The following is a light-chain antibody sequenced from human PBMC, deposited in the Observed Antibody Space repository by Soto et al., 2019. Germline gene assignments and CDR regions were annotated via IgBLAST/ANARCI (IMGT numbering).Light chain of an antibody. CDR3: QKYNSAPRT. CDR2: DAN. J-gene: IGKJ1*01. CDR1: QGISHY. Sequence: DIQMTQSPSSLSASVGDRVTITCRASQGISHYLAWYQQRPGHVPKLLIHDANILQSGVPSRFSGSGSGTDFTLTISSLQPEDVATYYCQKYNSAPRTFGQGTKVDIK. V-gene: IGKV1-27*01.